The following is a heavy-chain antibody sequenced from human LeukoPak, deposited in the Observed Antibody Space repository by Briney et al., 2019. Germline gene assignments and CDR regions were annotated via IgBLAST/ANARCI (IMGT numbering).Heavy chain of an antibody. Sequence: ASVKVSCKASGYTFTGYYMHWVRQAPGQGREWMGWINPNSGGTNYAQKFQGRVTMTRDTSISTAYMELSRLRSDDTAVYYCARDQRGTCTDDVCYKSDPWGQGTLATVSS. CDR2: INPNSGGT. CDR3: ARDQRGTCTDDVCYKSDP. J-gene: IGHJ5*02. CDR1: GYTFTGYY. D-gene: IGHD2-8*01. V-gene: IGHV1-2*02.